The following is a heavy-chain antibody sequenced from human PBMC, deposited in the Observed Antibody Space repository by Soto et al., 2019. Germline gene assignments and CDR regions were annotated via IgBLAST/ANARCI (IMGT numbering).Heavy chain of an antibody. Sequence: QVQLVESGGGVVQPGRSLRLSCAASGFTFSSYAMHWVRQAPGKGLEWVAVISYDGSNKYYADSVKGRFTISRDKSKNTLYLQMNSLRAEDTAVYYCARGYYDSSGYPSDAFDIWGQGTMVTVSS. D-gene: IGHD3-22*01. V-gene: IGHV3-30-3*01. J-gene: IGHJ3*02. CDR2: ISYDGSNK. CDR3: ARGYYDSSGYPSDAFDI. CDR1: GFTFSSYA.